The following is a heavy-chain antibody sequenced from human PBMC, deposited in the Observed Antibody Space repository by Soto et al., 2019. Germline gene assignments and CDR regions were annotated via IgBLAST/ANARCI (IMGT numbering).Heavy chain of an antibody. V-gene: IGHV3-43*01. J-gene: IGHJ4*02. CDR1: GFTFDDYA. Sequence: GGSLRLSCAVSGFTFDDYAMHWVRQVPGKGLEWVSLISRDGGSTYYADSVKGRFTISRDNSKNSLYLQMNSLRTDDTALYYCAKAPLKLNWSFDYWGQGTLVTVSS. D-gene: IGHD1-1*01. CDR3: AKAPLKLNWSFDY. CDR2: ISRDGGST.